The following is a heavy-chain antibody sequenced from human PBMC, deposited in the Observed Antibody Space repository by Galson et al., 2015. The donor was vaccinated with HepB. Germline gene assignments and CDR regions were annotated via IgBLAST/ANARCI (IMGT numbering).Heavy chain of an antibody. CDR1: GYSFTSYW. V-gene: IGHV5-51*01. D-gene: IGHD2-2*01. Sequence: QSGAEVNKPGESLKISCKGSGYSFTSYWIGWVRQMPGKGLEWMGIIYPGDSDTRYSPSFQGQVTISADKSISTAYLQWSSLKASDTAMYYCARGDSYCSSTTGHPHLDAFDNWGQGTLVTVSS. CDR2: IYPGDSDT. CDR3: ARGDSYCSSTTGHPHLDAFDN. J-gene: IGHJ3*02.